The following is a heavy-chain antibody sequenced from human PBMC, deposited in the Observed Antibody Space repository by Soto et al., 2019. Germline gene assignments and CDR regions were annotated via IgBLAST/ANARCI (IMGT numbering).Heavy chain of an antibody. CDR3: ARNSGSRSWFDP. CDR2: INHSGST. D-gene: IGHD3-10*01. V-gene: IGHV4-34*01. CDR1: GGSFSGYY. Sequence: SETLSHTCAVYGGSFSGYYWIWIRQPPGKGLEWIGEINHSGSTNYNPSLKSRVTISVDTSKNQFSLKLSSVTAADTAVYYCARNSGSRSWFDPWGQGTLVTVSS. J-gene: IGHJ5*02.